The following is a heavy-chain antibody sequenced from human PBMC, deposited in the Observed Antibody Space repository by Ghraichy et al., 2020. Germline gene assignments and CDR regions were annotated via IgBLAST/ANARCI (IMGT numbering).Heavy chain of an antibody. CDR2: ISSDSNSI. CDR3: ARSTSPTRHFDY. CDR1: GFTFTTYT. V-gene: IGHV3-21*06. J-gene: IGHJ4*02. Sequence: ETLSLTCVASGFTFTTYTINWVRQAPGKGLEWVSSISSDSNSIYYADSMRGRFTISRDNARNSLYLQMNSLRAKDTALYYCARSTSPTRHFDYWGQGTLVTVSS. D-gene: IGHD2-2*01.